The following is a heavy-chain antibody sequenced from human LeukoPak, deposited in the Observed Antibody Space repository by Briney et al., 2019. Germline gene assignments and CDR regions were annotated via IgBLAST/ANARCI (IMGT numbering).Heavy chain of an antibody. D-gene: IGHD4-23*01. CDR2: IYPGDSDT. CDR3: ARRIGNSHIAD. J-gene: IGHJ4*02. Sequence: GESLKISCQGSGYIFTSCWIGWVRQLPGKGLEWMGIIYPGDSDTRYSPSFQGQVTISADKSITTASLQWSSLKASDTAMYYCARRIGNSHIADWGQGTLVTVSS. V-gene: IGHV5-51*01. CDR1: GYIFTSCW.